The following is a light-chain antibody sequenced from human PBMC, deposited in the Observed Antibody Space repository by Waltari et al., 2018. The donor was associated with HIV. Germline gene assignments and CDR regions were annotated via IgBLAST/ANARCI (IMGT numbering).Light chain of an antibody. V-gene: IGKV1-39*01. CDR1: QSISSY. Sequence: DIQMTQSPSSLSASVGDEVTITCRATQSISSYLNWYQQRPGAAPKLLIYGASSLQGGVPSRISGSGSGTDFSLTITNLQPEDFAIYFCQQSYSTPYTFGQGTKVEIK. CDR2: GAS. J-gene: IGKJ2*01. CDR3: QQSYSTPYT.